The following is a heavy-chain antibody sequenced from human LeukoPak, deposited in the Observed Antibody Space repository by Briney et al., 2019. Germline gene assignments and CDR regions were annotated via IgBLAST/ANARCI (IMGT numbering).Heavy chain of an antibody. CDR1: GFTFNKHS. Sequence: PGTSLRLSCAASGFTFNKHSMNWVRQAPGKGLEWISYISGSSSSIQYADSVKGRFTISRDNSKNTLYLQMNSLRAEDTAVYYCAKDRGLWFGLRGLDYWGQGTLVTVSS. D-gene: IGHD3-10*01. CDR2: ISGSSSSI. V-gene: IGHV3-48*01. CDR3: AKDRGLWFGLRGLDY. J-gene: IGHJ4*02.